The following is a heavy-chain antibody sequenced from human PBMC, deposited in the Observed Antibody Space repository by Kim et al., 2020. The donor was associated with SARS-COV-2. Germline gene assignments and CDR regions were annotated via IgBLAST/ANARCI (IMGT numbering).Heavy chain of an antibody. CDR1: GFTFSSYA. D-gene: IGHD1-26*01. V-gene: IGHV3-23*01. CDR2: ISGSVGST. Sequence: GGSLRLSCAASGFTFSSYAMNWVRQAPGKGLEWVSGISGSVGSTYYADSVKGRLSISRYNSNNTLYLQMNSLIAEDTAVYYCAKKIDSRSVGGYFDYWG. J-gene: IGHJ4*03. CDR3: AKKIDSRSVGGYFDY.